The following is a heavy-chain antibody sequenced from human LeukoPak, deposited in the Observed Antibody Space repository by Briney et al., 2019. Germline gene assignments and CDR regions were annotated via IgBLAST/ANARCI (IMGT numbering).Heavy chain of an antibody. CDR1: GTSISSSY. CDR2: IYYSGST. J-gene: IGHJ4*02. Sequence: PSETLSLTCTFSGTSISSSYWSWIRQPPGRGLEWIGYIYYSGSTNYNPSLKSRVTISVDTSKNQFSLKLSSVTAADTAVYYCAGGDYYDSSGYWGQGTLVTVSS. CDR3: AGGDYYDSSGY. D-gene: IGHD3-22*01. V-gene: IGHV4-59*01.